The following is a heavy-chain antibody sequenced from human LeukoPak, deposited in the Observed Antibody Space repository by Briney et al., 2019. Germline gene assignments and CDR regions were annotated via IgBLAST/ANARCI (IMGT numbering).Heavy chain of an antibody. D-gene: IGHD4/OR15-4a*01. Sequence: GGSLRLSRTVSGFTVSSNSMSWVRQAPGKGLEWVSFIYSDNTHYSDSVKGRFTISRDNSKNTLYLQMNSLRAEDTAVYYCARRAGAYSHPYDYWGQGTLVTVSS. CDR3: ARRAGAYSHPYDY. CDR1: GFTVSSNS. V-gene: IGHV3-53*01. CDR2: IYSDNT. J-gene: IGHJ4*02.